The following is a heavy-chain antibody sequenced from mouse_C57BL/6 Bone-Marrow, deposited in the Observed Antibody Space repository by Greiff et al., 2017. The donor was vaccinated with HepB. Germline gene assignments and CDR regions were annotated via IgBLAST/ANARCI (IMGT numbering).Heavy chain of an antibody. D-gene: IGHD1-1*01. CDR3: ARGNYYGSSPGY. CDR1: GYAFSSSW. CDR2: IYPGDGDT. V-gene: IGHV1-82*01. J-gene: IGHJ2*01. Sequence: VQLQQSGPELVKPGASVKISCKASGYAFSSSWMNWVKQRPGKGLEWIGRIYPGDGDTNYNGKFKGKATLTADKSSSTAYMQLSSLTSEDSAVYFCARGNYYGSSPGYWGQGTTLTVSS.